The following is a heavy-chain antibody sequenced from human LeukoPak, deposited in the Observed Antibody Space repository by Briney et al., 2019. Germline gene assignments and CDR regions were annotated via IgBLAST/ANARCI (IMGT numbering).Heavy chain of an antibody. CDR3: ARELSSYGVGPFIDY. CDR1: GFTFSSYA. Sequence: PGGSLRLSCAASGFTFSSYAMHWVRQAPGKGLEWVAVISYDGSNKYYADSVKGRFTISRDNSKNTLYLQMNSLRAEDTAVYYCARELSSYGVGPFIDYWGRGTLVTVSS. D-gene: IGHD5-18*01. V-gene: IGHV3-30-3*01. CDR2: ISYDGSNK. J-gene: IGHJ4*02.